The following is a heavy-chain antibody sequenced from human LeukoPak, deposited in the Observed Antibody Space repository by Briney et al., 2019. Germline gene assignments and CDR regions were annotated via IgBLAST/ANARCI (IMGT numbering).Heavy chain of an antibody. CDR3: ARGFPVTRGYSYGPIDY. D-gene: IGHD5-18*01. J-gene: IGHJ4*02. V-gene: IGHV4-39*01. Sequence: SETLSLTCTVSGGSISSSSYYWGWIRQPPGKGLERIGSIYYSGSTYYNPSLKSRVTISVDTSKNQFSLKLSSGTAADTAVYYCARGFPVTRGYSYGPIDYWGQGTLVTVSS. CDR1: GGSISSSSYY. CDR2: IYYSGST.